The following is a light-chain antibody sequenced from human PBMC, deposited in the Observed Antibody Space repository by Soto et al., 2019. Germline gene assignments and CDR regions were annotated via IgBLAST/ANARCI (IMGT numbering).Light chain of an antibody. Sequence: QSVLTQPPSASGTPGQRVTISCSGGSSNIGTNTVDWYQQLPGTAPKLLIYSNKQRPSGVPDRFSGSKSGTSASLDISGLQSEDEADYYCAAWDDSLRGQVFGTGTKLTVL. CDR2: SNK. CDR1: SSNIGTNT. V-gene: IGLV1-44*01. J-gene: IGLJ1*01. CDR3: AAWDDSLRGQV.